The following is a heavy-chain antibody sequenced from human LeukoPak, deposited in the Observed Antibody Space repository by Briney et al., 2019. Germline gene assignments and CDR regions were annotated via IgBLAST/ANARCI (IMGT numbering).Heavy chain of an antibody. D-gene: IGHD3-22*01. Sequence: GGSLRLPCAASGFTFSSYGMHWVRQAPGKGLEWVAVISYDGSNKYYADSVKGRFTISRDNSKNTLYLQMNSLRAEDTAVYYCAKAGQYYYDSSGYYSPGMDVWGQGTTVTVSS. CDR1: GFTFSSYG. CDR2: ISYDGSNK. J-gene: IGHJ6*02. CDR3: AKAGQYYYDSSGYYSPGMDV. V-gene: IGHV3-30*18.